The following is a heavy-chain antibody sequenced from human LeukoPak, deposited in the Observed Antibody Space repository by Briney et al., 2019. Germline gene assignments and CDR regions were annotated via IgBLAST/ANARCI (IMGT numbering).Heavy chain of an antibody. CDR2: INPNSGGT. Sequence: ASVKVSCKASGYTFTGYYMHWVRQAPGQGLEWMGWINPNSGGTNYAQKFQGRVTMTRDTSISTAYVELSRLRSDDTAVYYCARGPSGVPYYFDYWGQGTLVTVSS. D-gene: IGHD3-10*01. CDR3: ARGPSGVPYYFDY. CDR1: GYTFTGYY. J-gene: IGHJ4*02. V-gene: IGHV1-2*02.